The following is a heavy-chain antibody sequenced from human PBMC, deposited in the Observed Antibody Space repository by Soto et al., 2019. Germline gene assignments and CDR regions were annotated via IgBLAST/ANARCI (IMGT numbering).Heavy chain of an antibody. CDR3: AREYGDYVHPIDD. J-gene: IGHJ4*02. Sequence: GGSLRLSCAASGFTFSSYWMHWVRQAPEKGLVWVARINRDASTTAYADSVRGRFTISRDNAKNTLDLQMNSLRAEDSAMYYCAREYGDYVHPIDDWGQGTPVTVSS. V-gene: IGHV3-74*01. CDR2: INRDASTT. CDR1: GFTFSSYW. D-gene: IGHD4-17*01.